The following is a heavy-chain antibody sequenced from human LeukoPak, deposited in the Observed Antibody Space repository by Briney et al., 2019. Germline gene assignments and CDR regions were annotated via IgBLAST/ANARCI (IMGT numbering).Heavy chain of an antibody. D-gene: IGHD6-13*01. CDR3: ARVFSSWYT. CDR2: ISGSGGGT. CDR1: GFTFSSYA. V-gene: IGHV3-23*01. Sequence: GGSLRLSCAASGFTFSSYAMSWVRQAPGKGLEWVSGISGSGGGTYYADSVKGRFTISRDNAKNSLYLQMNSLRAEDTAVYYCARVFSSWYTWGQGTLVTVSS. J-gene: IGHJ5*02.